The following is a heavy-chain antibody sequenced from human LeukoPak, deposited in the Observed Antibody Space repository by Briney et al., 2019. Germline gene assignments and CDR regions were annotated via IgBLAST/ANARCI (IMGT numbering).Heavy chain of an antibody. CDR3: ARRTTVTTPTVAYYYYYMDV. D-gene: IGHD4-11*01. Sequence: ASETLSLTCTVSGGSISSYYWSWIRQPPGKGLEWIGYIYYSGSTNYNPSLKSRVTISVDTSKNQSSLKLSSVTAADTAVYYCARRTTVTTPTVAYYYYYMDVWGKGTTVTVSS. CDR2: IYYSGST. V-gene: IGHV4-59*01. J-gene: IGHJ6*03. CDR1: GGSISSYY.